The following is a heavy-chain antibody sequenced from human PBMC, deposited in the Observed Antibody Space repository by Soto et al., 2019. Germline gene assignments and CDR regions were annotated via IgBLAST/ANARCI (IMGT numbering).Heavy chain of an antibody. CDR2: INHSGST. CDR1: GGSFSGYY. Sequence: PSETLSLTCTVYGGSFSGYYWSWLRQHPGEGLEWIGEINHSGSTNSNPSLQSRVTISVDTSKNQFSLKLSSVTAADTAVYYCARTGLLWFGEAGDAFDIWAQWTMVP. V-gene: IGHV4-34*01. D-gene: IGHD3-10*01. CDR3: ARTGLLWFGEAGDAFDI. J-gene: IGHJ3*02.